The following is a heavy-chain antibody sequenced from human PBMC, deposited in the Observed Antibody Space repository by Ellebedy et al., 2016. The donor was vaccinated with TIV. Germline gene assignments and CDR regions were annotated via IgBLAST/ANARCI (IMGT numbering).Heavy chain of an antibody. J-gene: IGHJ4*02. CDR1: GGSFSGYY. CDR3: ARATSGIYPVGFDY. V-gene: IGHV4-34*01. CDR2: INHSGST. Sequence: MPSETLSLTCAVYGGSFSGYYWSWIRQPPGKGLEWIGEINHSGSTNYNPSLKSRVTISVDTSKNQFPLKLSSVTAADTAVYYCARATSGIYPVGFDYWGQGTLVTVSS. D-gene: IGHD1-26*01.